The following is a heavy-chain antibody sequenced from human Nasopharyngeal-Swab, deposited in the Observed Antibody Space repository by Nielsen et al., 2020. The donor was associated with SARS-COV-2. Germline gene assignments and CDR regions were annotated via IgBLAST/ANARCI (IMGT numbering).Heavy chain of an antibody. J-gene: IGHJ5*02. CDR2: IIPTFGTA. V-gene: IGHV1-69*01. CDR3: ARAADIVVVPAPFFGWFDP. Sequence: WVRQAPGQGLEWMGGIIPTFGTANYAQKYQRRVTITADESTSTAYMELSSLRSEDTAVYYCARAADIVVVPAPFFGWFDPWGEGTLVTVSS. D-gene: IGHD2-2*01.